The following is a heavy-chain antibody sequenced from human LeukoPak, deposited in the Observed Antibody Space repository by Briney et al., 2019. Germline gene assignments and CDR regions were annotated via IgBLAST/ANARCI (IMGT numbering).Heavy chain of an antibody. CDR2: ISGSGASI. D-gene: IGHD3-10*01. CDR3: AKDRGYGSGSYYAYYFDS. J-gene: IGHJ4*02. V-gene: IGHV3-23*01. CDR1: GFTFSNYA. Sequence: GGSLRLSCAASGFTFSNYAVRRVRQAPGEGLEWVSAISGSGASIYYADSVRGRFTISRDTSKNRLYLQMNSLRAEDTALYYCAKDRGYGSGSYYAYYFDSWGQGTLVTVSS.